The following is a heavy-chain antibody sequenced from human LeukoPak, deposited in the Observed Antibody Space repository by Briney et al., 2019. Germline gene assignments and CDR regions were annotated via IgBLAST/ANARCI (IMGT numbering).Heavy chain of an antibody. CDR2: IYSGVST. J-gene: IGHJ4*02. CDR1: GFTVSSNY. D-gene: IGHD3-16*02. CDR3: ARQIGYDYVWGSYRSHQYYFDY. V-gene: IGHV3-53*01. Sequence: PGGSLRLSCAASGFTVSSNYMSWVRQAPGKGLEWVSVIYSGVSTYYADSVKGRFTISRDNCKNTLYLQMNGLRAEDTAVYYCARQIGYDYVWGSYRSHQYYFDYWGQGTLVTVSS.